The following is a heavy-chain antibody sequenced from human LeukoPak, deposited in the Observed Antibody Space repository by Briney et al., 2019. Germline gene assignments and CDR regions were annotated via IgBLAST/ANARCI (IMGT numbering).Heavy chain of an antibody. V-gene: IGHV3-7*01. CDR3: ARYGNGEWLAHYAFDV. D-gene: IGHD6-19*01. CDR1: GFTVISNY. Sequence: GGSLRLSCAVSGFTVISNYMSWVRQAPGKGLEWVANINQDESERNYVDSVKGRFTISRDNAKNSLDLQMNSLRAEDTAVYYCARYGNGEWLAHYAFDVWGQGTMVTVAS. J-gene: IGHJ3*01. CDR2: INQDESER.